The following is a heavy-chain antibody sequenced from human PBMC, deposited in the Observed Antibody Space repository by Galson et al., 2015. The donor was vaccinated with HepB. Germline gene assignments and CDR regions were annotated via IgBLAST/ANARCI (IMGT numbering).Heavy chain of an antibody. J-gene: IGHJ1*01. CDR3: AKENLPSGSYGGRGVYFQH. CDR1: GFTFSSYG. D-gene: IGHD1-26*01. V-gene: IGHV3-30*18. CDR2: ISYDGSNK. Sequence: SLRLSCAASGFTFSSYGMHWVRQAPGKGLEWVAVISYDGSNKYYADSVKGRFTISRDNSKNTLYLQTNSLRAEDTAVYYCAKENLPSGSYGGRGVYFQHWGQGTLVTVSS.